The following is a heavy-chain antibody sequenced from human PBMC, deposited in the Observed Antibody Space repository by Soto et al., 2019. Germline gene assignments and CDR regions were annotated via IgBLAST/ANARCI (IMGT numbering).Heavy chain of an antibody. CDR2: IGTAGDT. Sequence: HPGGSLRLSCAASGFTFSSYDMHWVRQATGKGLEWVSAIGTAGDTYYPGSVKGRFTISRENAKNSLYLQMNSLRAGDTAVYYCARESITAGFDYWGQGTLVTVSS. D-gene: IGHD3-10*01. CDR1: GFTFSSYD. CDR3: ARESITAGFDY. V-gene: IGHV3-13*01. J-gene: IGHJ4*02.